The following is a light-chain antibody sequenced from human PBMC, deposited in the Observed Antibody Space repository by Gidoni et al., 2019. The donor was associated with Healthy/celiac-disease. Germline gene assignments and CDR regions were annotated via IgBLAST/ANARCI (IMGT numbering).Light chain of an antibody. CDR3: QQYGSSQWT. Sequence: EIALTQAPGPLSLSPGERATLSCRSSQSVSSSYLAWYQQKPGQAPRLPIYGASSRATGIPDRFSGSGSGTDFTLTISRLEPEDFAVYYCQQYGSSQWTFGQGTKVEIK. CDR2: GAS. CDR1: QSVSSSY. V-gene: IGKV3-20*01. J-gene: IGKJ1*01.